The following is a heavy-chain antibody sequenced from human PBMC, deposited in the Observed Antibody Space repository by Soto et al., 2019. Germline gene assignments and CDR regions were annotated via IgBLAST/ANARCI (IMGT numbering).Heavy chain of an antibody. D-gene: IGHD3-3*01. V-gene: IGHV3-15*01. CDR2: IKSKTDGETR. Sequence: GGSLRLSCAASGFPFSNGWMSWVRQAPGKGLEWVGRIKSKTDGETRDYAGPVKDRFTISRDDSKKTLYLQMNSLRDEDTAVYYCAREGNDFWSGYYGRYYYYGMDVWGQGTTVTVSS. CDR3: AREGNDFWSGYYGRYYYYGMDV. J-gene: IGHJ6*02. CDR1: GFPFSNGW.